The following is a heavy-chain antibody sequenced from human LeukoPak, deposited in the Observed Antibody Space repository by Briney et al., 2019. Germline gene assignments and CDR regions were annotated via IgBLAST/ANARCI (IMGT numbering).Heavy chain of an antibody. CDR3: ARQSPQNVLRFLEWSSEGYNWFDP. V-gene: IGHV4-39*01. CDR1: GGSISSSSYY. Sequence: SETLSLTCTVSGGSISSSSYYWGWIRQPPGKGLEWIGSIYYSGSTYYNPSLKSRVTISVDTSKNQFSLKLSSVTAADTAVYYCARQSPQNVLRFLEWSSEGYNWFDPWGQGTLVTVSS. CDR2: IYYSGST. J-gene: IGHJ5*02. D-gene: IGHD3-3*01.